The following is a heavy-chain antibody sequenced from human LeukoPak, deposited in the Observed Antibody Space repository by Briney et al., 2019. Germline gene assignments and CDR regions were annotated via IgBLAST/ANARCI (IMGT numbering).Heavy chain of an antibody. CDR2: IYYSGST. J-gene: IGHJ6*02. Sequence: SSETLSLTCTVSGGSISSFYWSWIRQPPGKGLEWIGYIYYSGSTNYNPSLKSRVTISVDTSKNQFSLKLSSVTAADTAVYYCARMQPDKYYYYGLDVWGQGTTVTVSS. CDR1: GGSISSFY. D-gene: IGHD3-9*01. CDR3: ARMQPDKYYYYGLDV. V-gene: IGHV4-59*01.